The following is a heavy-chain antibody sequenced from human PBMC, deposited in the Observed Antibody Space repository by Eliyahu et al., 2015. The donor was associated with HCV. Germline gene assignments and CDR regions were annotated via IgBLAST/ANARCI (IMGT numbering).Heavy chain of an antibody. V-gene: IGHV4-39*07. D-gene: IGHD3-16*01. J-gene: IGHJ4*02. CDR3: ASHLASSGYSYAF. CDR2: IHYTGSP. CDR1: XXSXSTXTSY. Sequence: HLQLQESGPGLLKPSEXLSLTCAXSXXSXSTXTSYWGWIRQPPGKGLEWLGDIHYTGSPNYNPSLMSRLTISVDVSKNQFSLKLSAVTAADTAVYFCASHLASSGYSYAFWGQGTLVTVSS.